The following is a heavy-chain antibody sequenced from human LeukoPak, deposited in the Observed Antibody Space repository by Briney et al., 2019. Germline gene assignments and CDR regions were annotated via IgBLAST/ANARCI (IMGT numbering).Heavy chain of an antibody. J-gene: IGHJ4*02. D-gene: IGHD5-24*01. CDR1: GYSFTSYW. CDR2: IYPGDSDT. Sequence: GSLKISCKGSGYSFTSYWIGWVRQMPGKGLEWMGIIYPGDSDTRYSPSFQGQVTISADKSISTAYLQWSSLKASDTAMYCCARPLRRDGYNFDYWGQGTLVTVSS. V-gene: IGHV5-51*01. CDR3: ARPLRRDGYNFDY.